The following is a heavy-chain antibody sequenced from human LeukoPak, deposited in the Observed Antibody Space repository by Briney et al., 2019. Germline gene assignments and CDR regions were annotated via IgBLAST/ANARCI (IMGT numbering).Heavy chain of an antibody. D-gene: IGHD6-13*01. J-gene: IGHJ4*02. Sequence: PGGSLRLSCAASGFTFSSYGMHWVRQAPGKGLEWVAFIRYDGSNKYYADSVKGRLTISRDNSKNTLYLQMNSLRAEDTAVYYCAKDRRYSSRWYFDYWGQGTLVTVSS. CDR1: GFTFSSYG. V-gene: IGHV3-30*02. CDR2: IRYDGSNK. CDR3: AKDRRYSSRWYFDY.